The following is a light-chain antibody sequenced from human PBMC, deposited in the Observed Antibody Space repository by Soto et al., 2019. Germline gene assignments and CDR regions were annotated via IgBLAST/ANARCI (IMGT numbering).Light chain of an antibody. CDR1: SSDVGAYNY. CDR3: TSYTSTSTYV. Sequence: QSVLTQPASVSGPPGQSITISCTGTSSDVGAYNYVSWYQHHPGKAPRLVIYDVTNRPSGISDRFSGSKSVNTASLTISGLLAEDEADYYCTSYTSTSTYVFGTGTKVTVL. J-gene: IGLJ1*01. CDR2: DVT. V-gene: IGLV2-14*01.